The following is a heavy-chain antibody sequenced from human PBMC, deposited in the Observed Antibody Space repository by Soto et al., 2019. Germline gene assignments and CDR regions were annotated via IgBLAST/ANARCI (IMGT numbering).Heavy chain of an antibody. CDR1: GGSVSSGGHY. CDR2: IYYSGST. V-gene: IGHV4-31*03. D-gene: IGHD3-3*01. CDR3: AGGRQYEFWGAPS. Sequence: QVQLQESGPGLVKPSQTLSLTCTVSGGSVSSGGHYWSWIRQPSGKGLEWIGYIYYSGSTYYNPSLEGRVNISLDTSENQFSLKLTSVTAADSAFYCCAGGRQYEFWGAPSWGQGTLVTVSS. J-gene: IGHJ4*02.